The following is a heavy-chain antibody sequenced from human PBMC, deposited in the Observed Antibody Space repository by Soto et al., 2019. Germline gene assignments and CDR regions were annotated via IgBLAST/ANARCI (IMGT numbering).Heavy chain of an antibody. CDR3: ARPPPGYSSSWYFDY. J-gene: IGHJ4*02. CDR2: INHSGST. CDR1: GWSFSGYY. V-gene: IGHV4-34*01. Sequence: QVQLQQWGAGLLKPSETLSLTCAVYGWSFSGYYWSWIRQPPGKGLEWIGEINHSGSTNYHPSLKSRVTISVDTSKDKFSLKLSSVTAADTAVYYCARPPPGYSSSWYFDYWGQGTLVTVSS. D-gene: IGHD6-13*01.